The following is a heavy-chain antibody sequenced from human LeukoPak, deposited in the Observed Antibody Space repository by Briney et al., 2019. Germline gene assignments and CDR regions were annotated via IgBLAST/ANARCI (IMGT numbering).Heavy chain of an antibody. CDR1: DGSISSYY. CDR2: IYYSGST. Sequence: SETLSLTCTVSDGSISSYYWSWIRQPPGKGLEWIGYIYYSGSTNYNPSLKSRVTISVDTSKNQFSLKLSSVTAADTAVYYCARGLLLGIWKHHDAFDIWGQGTMDTVSS. D-gene: IGHD7-27*01. V-gene: IGHV4-59*01. CDR3: ARGLLLGIWKHHDAFDI. J-gene: IGHJ3*02.